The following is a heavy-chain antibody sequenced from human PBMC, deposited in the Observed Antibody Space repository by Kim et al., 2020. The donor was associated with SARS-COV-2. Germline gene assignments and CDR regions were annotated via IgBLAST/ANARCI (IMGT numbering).Heavy chain of an antibody. V-gene: IGHV4-34*01. CDR3: ARPPRGRRDGYNRDY. D-gene: IGHD5-12*01. Sequence: SETLSLTCAVYGGSFSGYYWSWIRQPPGKGLEWIGEINHSGSTNYNPSLKSRVTISVDTSKNQFSLKLSSVTAADTAVYYCARPPRGRRDGYNRDYWGQGTLVTVSS. CDR2: INHSGST. CDR1: GGSFSGYY. J-gene: IGHJ4*02.